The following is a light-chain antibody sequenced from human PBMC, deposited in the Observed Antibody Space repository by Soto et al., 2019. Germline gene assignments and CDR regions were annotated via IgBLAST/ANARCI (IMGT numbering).Light chain of an antibody. V-gene: IGKV1-27*01. J-gene: IGKJ4*01. CDR3: QKYNSAPRV. CDR1: QAIRNY. Sequence: IKMTQPPSSLSAPVGARATIICRPSQAIRNYLAWYQQKPGKVPKLLIYAASTLQSGVPSRFSGSGSGTDFTLTISSLQPEDVATYYCQKYNSAPRVFGGGTKVEIK. CDR2: AAS.